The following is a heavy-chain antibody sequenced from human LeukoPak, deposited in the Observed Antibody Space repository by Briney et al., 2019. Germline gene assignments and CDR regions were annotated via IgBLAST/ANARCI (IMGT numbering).Heavy chain of an antibody. CDR1: GDSISNYY. CDR2: IYHTGST. J-gene: IGHJ3*02. D-gene: IGHD6-13*01. CDR3: ARSYSSSYYGDAFDI. Sequence: PETLSLTCTVSGDSISNYYWSWIRQPPGKGLEWIGYIYHTGSTYYHPSLKSRVTISVYRSKNQFSLKLSSVTAADTAVYYCARSYSSSYYGDAFDIWGQGTMVTVSS. V-gene: IGHV4-59*12.